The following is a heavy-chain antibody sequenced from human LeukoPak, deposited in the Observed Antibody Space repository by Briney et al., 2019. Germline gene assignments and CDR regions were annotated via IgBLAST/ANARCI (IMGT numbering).Heavy chain of an antibody. V-gene: IGHV1-8*01. CDR2: MNPNSGNT. Sequence: GASVNVSFKASGYTFSSYDINWVRQATGQGLEWMGWMNPNSGNTGYAQKFQGRVTMTRNTSVSTAYMELSSLTSEDTAVYYCARNPSKTGWFDPWGQGTLVTVSS. CDR3: ARNPSKTGWFDP. J-gene: IGHJ5*02. CDR1: GYTFSSYD. D-gene: IGHD4-11*01.